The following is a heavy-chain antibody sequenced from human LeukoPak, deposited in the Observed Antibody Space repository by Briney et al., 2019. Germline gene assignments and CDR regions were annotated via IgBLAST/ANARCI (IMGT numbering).Heavy chain of an antibody. V-gene: IGHV4-31*03. J-gene: IGHJ3*02. CDR3: ARGGDDYGNLDI. CDR1: GGSITRSGYSY. D-gene: IGHD4-17*01. CDR2: TYYSGTS. Sequence: PSETLSLTCTVSGGSITRSGYSYWTWIRQHPGKGLEWIGFTYYSGTSHCHTSLQSRVTISVDTSKSQFSLRLNSVTAADTAVYYCARGGDDYGNLDIWGQGTMVTVSS.